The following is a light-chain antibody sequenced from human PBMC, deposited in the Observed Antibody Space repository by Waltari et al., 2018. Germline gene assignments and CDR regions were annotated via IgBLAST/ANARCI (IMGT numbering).Light chain of an antibody. CDR1: SSDVGGYNY. CDR2: DVS. J-gene: IGLJ3*02. CDR3: ITYAGNVNFGV. V-gene: IGLV2-8*01. Sequence: QSALTQPPSASGSPGQSVNISCTGTSSDVGGYNYVYWYQQYPGKAPKLMIYDVSRLPAGVPDLFSGAKCGNRASLTVSGLQDEDESDYYYITYAGNVNFGVFDEGNRLTVL.